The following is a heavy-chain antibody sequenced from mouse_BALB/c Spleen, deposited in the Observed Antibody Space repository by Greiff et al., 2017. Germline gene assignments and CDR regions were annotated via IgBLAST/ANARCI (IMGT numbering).Heavy chain of an antibody. CDR2: IYPGGGYT. Sequence: QVQLQQSGAELVRPGTSVKISCKASGYTFTNYWLGWVKQRPGHGLEWIGDIYPGGGYTNYNEKFKGKATLTADTSSSTAYMQLSSLTSEDSAVYFCASGDFYGSSYYFDYWGQGTTLTVSS. CDR1: GYTFTNYW. J-gene: IGHJ2*01. V-gene: IGHV1-63*02. CDR3: ASGDFYGSSYYFDY. D-gene: IGHD1-1*01.